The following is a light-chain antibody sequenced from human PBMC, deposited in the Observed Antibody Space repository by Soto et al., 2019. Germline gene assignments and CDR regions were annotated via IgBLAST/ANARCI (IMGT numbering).Light chain of an antibody. CDR1: QGISNY. Sequence: ATQITQSPSSLSASVGGRVPISCRATQGISNYSACYQQRPGKAPKLPIFGATTLQSGVPSRFSASGSGPDFTLTISSLQPEDFATYYCLQDYNYPWTFGQGTKVDIK. CDR3: LQDYNYPWT. V-gene: IGKV1-6*01. CDR2: GAT. J-gene: IGKJ1*01.